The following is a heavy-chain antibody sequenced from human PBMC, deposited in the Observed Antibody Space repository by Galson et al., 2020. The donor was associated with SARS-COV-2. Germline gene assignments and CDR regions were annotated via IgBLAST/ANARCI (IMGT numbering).Heavy chain of an antibody. CDR3: AKDSPKGVSMVRGLVITQGGPPFDY. Sequence: GGSLRLSCAASGFTFSSFAMNWVRQAPGKGLEWVSSVSTGGGDTFYADSVKGRFTISRDNSRNTLYLQMNSLRAEDTAVYYCAKDSPKGVSMVRGLVITQGGPPFDYWGQGALVTVSS. J-gene: IGHJ4*02. CDR2: VSTGGGDT. D-gene: IGHD3-10*01. V-gene: IGHV3-23*01. CDR1: GFTFSSFA.